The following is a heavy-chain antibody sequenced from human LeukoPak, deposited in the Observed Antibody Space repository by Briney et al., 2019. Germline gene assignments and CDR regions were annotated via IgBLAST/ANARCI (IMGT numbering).Heavy chain of an antibody. CDR3: ARDPWVSGVRPGNWFDP. V-gene: IGHV4-38-2*02. CDR1: GYSFSSGYY. CDR2: IYHSGST. D-gene: IGHD2-15*01. Sequence: SETLSLTCTVSGYSFSSGYYWCWIRPPPGRGLELIEIIYHSGSTYYTPSLKSRVTISVDTSKNQFSLKLSSVTAADTAVYYCARDPWVSGVRPGNWFDPWGQGTLVTVSS. J-gene: IGHJ5*02.